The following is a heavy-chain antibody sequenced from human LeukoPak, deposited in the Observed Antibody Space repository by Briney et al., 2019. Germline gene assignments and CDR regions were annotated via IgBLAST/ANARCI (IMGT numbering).Heavy chain of an antibody. Sequence: ASVKVSCKASGYTFTSYYMHWVRQAPGQGLEWMGIINPSGGSTSYAQKFQGRVTMTRDTSTSTVYMELSSVTAADTAVYYCARGKITFGGVSLGYFDYWGQGTLVTVSS. V-gene: IGHV1-46*01. CDR3: ARGKITFGGVSLGYFDY. D-gene: IGHD3-16*01. CDR1: GYTFTSYY. J-gene: IGHJ4*02. CDR2: INPSGGST.